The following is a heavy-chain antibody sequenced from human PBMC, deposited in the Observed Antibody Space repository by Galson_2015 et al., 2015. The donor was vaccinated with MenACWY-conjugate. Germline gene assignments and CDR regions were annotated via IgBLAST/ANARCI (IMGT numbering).Heavy chain of an antibody. CDR2: FDPEDGET. CDR3: AGSSYLGYYYMDV. Sequence: SVKVSCKVSGYTLTELSMHWVRQAPGKGLEWMGGFDPEDGETIYAQKFQGRVTMTEDTSTDTAYMELSSLRSEDTAVYYCAGSSYLGYYYMDVWGKGTTVTVSS. D-gene: IGHD5-18*01. J-gene: IGHJ6*03. CDR1: GYTLTELS. V-gene: IGHV1-24*01.